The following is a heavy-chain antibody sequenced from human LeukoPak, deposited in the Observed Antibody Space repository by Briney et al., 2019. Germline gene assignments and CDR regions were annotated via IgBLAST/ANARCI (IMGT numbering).Heavy chain of an antibody. Sequence: ASVKVSCKASGYTFTGYYLHWVRQAPGQGLEWMGWINAKHGGTNYAQQFQGRVTMTRDTSISTAYMELSRLRSDDAAVYYCARHRDFDSTGYYYPLFDYWGQGTLVTVSS. J-gene: IGHJ4*02. CDR1: GYTFTGYY. D-gene: IGHD3-22*01. V-gene: IGHV1-2*02. CDR3: ARHRDFDSTGYYYPLFDY. CDR2: INAKHGGT.